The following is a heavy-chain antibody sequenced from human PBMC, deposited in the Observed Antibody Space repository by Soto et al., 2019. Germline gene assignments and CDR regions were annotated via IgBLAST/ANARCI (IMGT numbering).Heavy chain of an antibody. Sequence: GGSLRLSCAASGFTFSTYSMNWVRQAPGKGLEWFSYITSSSSTIYYADSVKGRFTISRDNAKNSLYLQMNSLGDEDTAVYYCARVYIVESGTGYFDLWGRGTLVTVSS. V-gene: IGHV3-48*02. CDR2: ITSSSSTI. CDR1: GFTFSTYS. J-gene: IGHJ2*01. D-gene: IGHD6-13*01. CDR3: ARVYIVESGTGYFDL.